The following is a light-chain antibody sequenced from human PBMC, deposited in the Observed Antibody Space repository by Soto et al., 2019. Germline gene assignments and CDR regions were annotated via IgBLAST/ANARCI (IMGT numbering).Light chain of an antibody. J-gene: IGLJ7*01. V-gene: IGLV2-23*01. CDR3: CSYATRRTLG. CDR1: SSDVGSYNL. Sequence: QSALTQTASVSASPGQSITISCSGTSSDVGSYNLVSWYQHYPGKAPKLIIYEGSRRPSGVSDRFSGSKSGNTASLTISGLQAEDEADYYCCSYATRRTLGFGGGTQLTVL. CDR2: EGS.